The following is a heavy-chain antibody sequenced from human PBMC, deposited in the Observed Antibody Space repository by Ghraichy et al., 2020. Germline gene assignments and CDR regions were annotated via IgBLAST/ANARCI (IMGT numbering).Heavy chain of an antibody. J-gene: IGHJ4*02. D-gene: IGHD6-19*01. CDR2: ISQSGST. CDR1: GGTISSSRHY. CDR3: ARFIIGWYYFDY. Sequence: SETLYLSCTVSGGTISSSRHYWAWVRQPPGKGLEWIGRISQSGSTYYNPSLTSRVTISVDTSKNQFSLRVSSVTAADTAVYYCARFIIGWYYFDYWGQGTLVSVSS. V-gene: IGHV4-39*01.